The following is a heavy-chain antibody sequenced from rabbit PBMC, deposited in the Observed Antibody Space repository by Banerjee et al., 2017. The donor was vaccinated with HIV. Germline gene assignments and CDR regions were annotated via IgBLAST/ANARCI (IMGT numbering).Heavy chain of an antibody. V-gene: IGHV1S45*01. CDR2: INTSSGST. CDR1: GFSFSNKYV. Sequence: QEQLEESGGDLVKPEGSLTLTCTASGFSFSNKYVMCWVRQAPGKGLEWIACINTSSGSTVYATWAKGRFIISRTSSTTVALQMTSLTAADTATYFCARGGYADYPGYGYVFGLWGQGTLVTDS. D-gene: IGHD7-1*01. J-gene: IGHJ4*01. CDR3: ARGGYADYPGYGYVFGL.